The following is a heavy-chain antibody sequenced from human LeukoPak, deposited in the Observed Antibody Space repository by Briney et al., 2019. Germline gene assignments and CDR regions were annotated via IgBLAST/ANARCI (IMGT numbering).Heavy chain of an antibody. J-gene: IGHJ4*02. Sequence: GGSLRLSCAASGFTFSSYGMHWVRQAPGKGLEWVAVISYDGSNKYYADSMKGRFTISRDNSKNTLYLQMNSLRAEDTAVYYCAKENCSSTSCYLDGYSSSWVYWGQGTLVTVSS. V-gene: IGHV3-30*18. D-gene: IGHD2-2*01. CDR3: AKENCSSTSCYLDGYSSSWVY. CDR1: GFTFSSYG. CDR2: ISYDGSNK.